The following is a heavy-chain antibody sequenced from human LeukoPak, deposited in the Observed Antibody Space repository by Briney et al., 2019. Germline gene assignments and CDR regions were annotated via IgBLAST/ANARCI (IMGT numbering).Heavy chain of an antibody. CDR1: GFTFSNYG. CDR2: IQNDGSDK. J-gene: IGHJ4*02. Sequence: GGSLRLSCAASGFTFSNYGMHWVRQAPDKGLEWVAFIQNDGSDKHYADSVEGRFTISRDNSKNTLYLQVNSLRAEDTAVYYCAKDYGGNSGHFDYWGQGTLVTVSS. D-gene: IGHD4-23*01. V-gene: IGHV3-30*02. CDR3: AKDYGGNSGHFDY.